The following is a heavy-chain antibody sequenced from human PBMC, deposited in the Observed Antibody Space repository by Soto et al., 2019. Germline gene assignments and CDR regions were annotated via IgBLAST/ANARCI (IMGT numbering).Heavy chain of an antibody. J-gene: IGHJ5*02. CDR1: GVSISSGGYY. D-gene: IGHD3-22*01. V-gene: IGHV4-31*03. CDR3: ARWRYHYDSRGVDP. Sequence: SETLSLTCTVSGVSISSGGYYWSWIRQHPGKGLEWIGYIDYSGSTYYNPSLKSRVPISIDTSKKQFSLKLSSVTAADTAVYYCARWRYHYDSRGVDPCAQGTLVTVSS. CDR2: IDYSGST.